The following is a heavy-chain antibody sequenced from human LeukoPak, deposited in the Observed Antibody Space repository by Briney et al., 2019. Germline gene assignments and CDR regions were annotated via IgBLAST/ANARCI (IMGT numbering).Heavy chain of an antibody. D-gene: IGHD3-22*01. V-gene: IGHV4-59*01. CDR2: IYYSGST. CDR1: GGSLSSYY. Sequence: SETLSLTCTVSGGSLSSYYWSWIRQPPGKGLEWIGYIYYSGSTNYNPSLKSRVTISVDTSKNQFSLKLSSVTAADTAVYYCAGIGSSGYYYFDYWGQGTLVTVSS. J-gene: IGHJ4*02. CDR3: AGIGSSGYYYFDY.